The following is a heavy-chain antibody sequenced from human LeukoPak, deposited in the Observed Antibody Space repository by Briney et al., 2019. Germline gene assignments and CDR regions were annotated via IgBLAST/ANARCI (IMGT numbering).Heavy chain of an antibody. D-gene: IGHD5-18*01. Sequence: KPSETLSLTCAVSGYSISSGYYWAWIRQPPGKGLEWIGTVYHSGSTYYNPSLKSRVTITVDTSKNQFSLKLSSVTAADTAVYYCARNQSYGLFDYWGQGTLVTVSS. CDR1: GYSISSGYY. V-gene: IGHV4-38-2*01. CDR3: ARNQSYGLFDY. CDR2: VYHSGST. J-gene: IGHJ4*02.